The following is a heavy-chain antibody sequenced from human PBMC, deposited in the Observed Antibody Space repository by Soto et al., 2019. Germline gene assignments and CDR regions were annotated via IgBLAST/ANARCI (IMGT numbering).Heavy chain of an antibody. J-gene: IGHJ6*03. D-gene: IGHD4-17*01. CDR1: GFTFRNYV. CDR3: AGTLGRDLLRWDVYHYYYMDV. V-gene: IGHV3-33*01. Sequence: GGSLRLSCAASGFTFRNYVMHWVRQAPGRGLEWVANIWSDGSYKYYADYVKGRFTISRDNSENTLSLQMNSLRDEDTAVYYCAGTLGRDLLRWDVYHYYYMDVWGKGTTVTVSS. CDR2: IWSDGSYK.